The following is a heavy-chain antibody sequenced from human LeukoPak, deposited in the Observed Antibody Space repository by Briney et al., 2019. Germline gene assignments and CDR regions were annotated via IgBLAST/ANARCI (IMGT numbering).Heavy chain of an antibody. CDR2: ISYDGSNK. Sequence: LRLSCAASGFTFSSYAMHWVRQAPGKGLEWVAVISYDGSNKYYADSVKGRFTISRDNSKNTLSLQMNSLRAEDTAVYYCARDYYDGSAYYSYYEYWGQGTLVTVSS. CDR1: GFTFSSYA. CDR3: ARDYYDGSAYYSYYEY. D-gene: IGHD3-22*01. J-gene: IGHJ4*02. V-gene: IGHV3-30*14.